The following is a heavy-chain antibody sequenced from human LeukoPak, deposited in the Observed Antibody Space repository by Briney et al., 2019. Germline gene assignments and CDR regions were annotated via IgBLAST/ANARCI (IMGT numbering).Heavy chain of an antibody. CDR2: ISWNSGSI. CDR3: AKGKKITVAGLFDC. CDR1: GFTFDDYA. D-gene: IGHD6-19*01. V-gene: IGHV3-9*01. Sequence: PGRSLRLSCAASGFTFDDYAMHWVRQVPGKGLEWVSCISWNSGSIGYADSVKGRFTISRDNAKNSLYLNMNSLSAEDTALYYCAKGKKITVAGLFDCWGQGTLVTVSS. J-gene: IGHJ4*02.